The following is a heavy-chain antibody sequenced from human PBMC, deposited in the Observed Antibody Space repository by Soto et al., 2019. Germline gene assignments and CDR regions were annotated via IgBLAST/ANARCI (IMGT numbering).Heavy chain of an antibody. CDR3: ARIGYYIDFDH. J-gene: IGHJ4*02. D-gene: IGHD3-22*01. Sequence: QLQLVQSGAEVKKPGASVKVSCKASGYTFTTKYLHWVRQAPGQGLEWVGWVNPNTGGTRYAQKFQGRVAMTSDTSISTAYMDLSGLRSDDTAVYYCARIGYYIDFDHWGQGTLVTVSS. V-gene: IGHV1-2*02. CDR1: GYTFTTKY. CDR2: VNPNTGGT.